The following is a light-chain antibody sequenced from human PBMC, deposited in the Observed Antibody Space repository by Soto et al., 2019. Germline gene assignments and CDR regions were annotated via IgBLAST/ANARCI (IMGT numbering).Light chain of an antibody. V-gene: IGKV3D-15*01. CDR1: QSVDSN. CDR2: GAS. J-gene: IGKJ1*01. Sequence: DIVLPQSPGTLSVSTGEGATLSCRASQSVDSNLAWYQQKPGQAPRLLIYGASTGATGIPDRFRGSGSGTEFTLTISSLQSEDFAVYYCQQRSNWPRWTFGQGTKVDIK. CDR3: QQRSNWPRWT.